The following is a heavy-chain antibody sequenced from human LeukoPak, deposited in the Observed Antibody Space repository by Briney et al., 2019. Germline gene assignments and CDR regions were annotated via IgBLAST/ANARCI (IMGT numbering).Heavy chain of an antibody. CDR1: GSTFSSYW. Sequence: GGSLRLSCAASGSTFSSYWMTWVRQAPGKGLEWVANIKQDGSEKYYVDSVKGRFTISRDNAKNSLYLQMNSLRAEDTAVYYCARVAWTRAATGRGGFDPWGQGTLVTVSS. J-gene: IGHJ5*02. CDR2: IKQDGSEK. V-gene: IGHV3-7*01. D-gene: IGHD6-13*01. CDR3: ARVAWTRAATGRGGFDP.